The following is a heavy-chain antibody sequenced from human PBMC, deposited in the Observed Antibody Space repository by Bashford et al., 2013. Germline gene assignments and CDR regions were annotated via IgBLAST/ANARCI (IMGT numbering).Heavy chain of an antibody. CDR2: INPSGGTT. D-gene: IGHD4-17*01. V-gene: IGHV1-46*01. Sequence: WVRQAPGQGPEWMGIINPSGGTTTYAQKFQGRVTMTRDTSMSTFYMEVGSLRSEDTAVYYCARVFGGDHAVFEYWGQGTLVTVSS. J-gene: IGHJ4*02. CDR3: ARVFGGDHAVFEY.